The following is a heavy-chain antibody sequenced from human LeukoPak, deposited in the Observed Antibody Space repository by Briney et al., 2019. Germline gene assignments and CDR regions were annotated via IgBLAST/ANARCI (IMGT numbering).Heavy chain of an antibody. CDR3: ARGFYDFWSGYFPPAFDY. Sequence: PSETLSLTCVVYGGSFSGYYWSWIRQPPGKGLEWIGEINHSGSTNYNPSLKSRVTISVDTSKNQFSLKLSSVTAADTAVYYCARGFYDFWSGYFPPAFDYWGQGTLVTVSS. CDR2: INHSGST. CDR1: GGSFSGYY. J-gene: IGHJ4*02. V-gene: IGHV4-34*01. D-gene: IGHD3-3*01.